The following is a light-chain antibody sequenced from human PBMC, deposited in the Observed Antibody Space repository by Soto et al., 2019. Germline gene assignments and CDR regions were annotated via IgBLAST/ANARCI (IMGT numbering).Light chain of an antibody. V-gene: IGKV1-12*01. CDR3: QQGYSTPPVT. Sequence: DIQLTQSPSSVSASVGDRVTISCRASQGIGNWLAWYQQKPGKAPNLLIYATSSLQSGASSRFSGAGSGTEFTLTISSLQAEDFATYYCQQGYSTPPVTFGQGTRLEVK. CDR1: QGIGNW. J-gene: IGKJ5*01. CDR2: ATS.